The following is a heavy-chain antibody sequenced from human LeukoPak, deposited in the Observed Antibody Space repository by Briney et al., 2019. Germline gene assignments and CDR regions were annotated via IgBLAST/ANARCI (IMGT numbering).Heavy chain of an antibody. Sequence: SETLSLTCTVSGGSISNYYWNWIRQPPGKGLEWIGYIYYTGSTNYNPSLKSRLTISADTSKNQFSLTLTSVTAADTAVYYCARDRSVGVLPAPPFDFWGQGTLVTVSS. J-gene: IGHJ4*02. CDR2: IYYTGST. CDR1: GGSISNYY. D-gene: IGHD6-6*01. V-gene: IGHV4-59*12. CDR3: ARDRSVGVLPAPPFDF.